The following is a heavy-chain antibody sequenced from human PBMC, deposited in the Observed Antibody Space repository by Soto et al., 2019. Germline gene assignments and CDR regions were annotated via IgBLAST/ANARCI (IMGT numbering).Heavy chain of an antibody. D-gene: IGHD1-1*01. CDR3: ASVQPYYYGMDV. J-gene: IGHJ6*02. V-gene: IGHV1-18*01. CDR2: ISAYNGNT. CDR1: GCTFTSYG. Sequence: ASVKVSCKASGCTFTSYGISWVRQAPGQGLEWMGWISAYNGNTNYAQKLQGRVTMTTDTSTSTAYMELRSLRSDDTAVYYCASVQPYYYGMDVWGQGTTVTVSS.